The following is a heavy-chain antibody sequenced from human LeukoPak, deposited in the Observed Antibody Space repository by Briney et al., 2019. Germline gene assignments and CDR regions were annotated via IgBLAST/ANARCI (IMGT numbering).Heavy chain of an antibody. CDR3: ASVSTHSGWSFDY. CDR1: GGSISSSSYY. D-gene: IGHD6-19*01. Sequence: SETLSLTCTVSGGSISSSSYYWGWIRQPPEKGLEWIGSIYYTGGTYYSPSLKSRVTISVDTSKNQFSLKLSSVTAADTAVYYCASVSTHSGWSFDYWGQGTLVTVSS. J-gene: IGHJ4*02. CDR2: IYYTGGT. V-gene: IGHV4-39*01.